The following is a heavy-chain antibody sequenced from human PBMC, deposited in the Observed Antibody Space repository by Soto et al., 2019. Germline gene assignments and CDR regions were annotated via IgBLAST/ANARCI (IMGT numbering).Heavy chain of an antibody. D-gene: IGHD3-22*01. J-gene: IGHJ4*02. CDR1: GVSISRGDW. CDR2: IHHSAGT. Sequence: QVLLHESGPGLVKPSGTLSLTCTVSGVSISRGDWWSWVRQAPGKELQWIGEIHHSAGTSSHPSLRSRVSLSLDTSKNQFSLNLKYVTAADTGVYYCARLVYDTRLNYLYLDSWGQGLLVTLSS. CDR3: ARLVYDTRLNYLYLDS. V-gene: IGHV4-4*02.